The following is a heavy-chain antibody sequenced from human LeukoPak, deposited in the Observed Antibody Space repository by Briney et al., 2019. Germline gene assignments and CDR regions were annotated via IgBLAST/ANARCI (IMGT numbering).Heavy chain of an antibody. CDR2: INHSGSN. CDR3: ARQQGDYVDY. V-gene: IGHV4-34*01. J-gene: IGHJ4*02. CDR1: GGSFSGYY. D-gene: IGHD6-13*01. Sequence: PSETLSLTCAVYGGSFSGYYWSWIRQPPGKGLEWIGEINHSGSNNYNPSLKSRVIISVDTSKNHFSLKLNSVTAADTAVYHCARQQGDYVDYWGQGTLVTVSS.